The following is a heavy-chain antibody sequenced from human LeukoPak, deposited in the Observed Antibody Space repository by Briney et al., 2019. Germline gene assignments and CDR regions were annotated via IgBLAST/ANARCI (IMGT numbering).Heavy chain of an antibody. CDR3: ASEGDDFWSGYNDY. J-gene: IGHJ4*02. CDR2: IYTSGST. CDR1: GGSISSGSYY. Sequence: SETLSLTCTVSGGSISSGSYYWSWIRQPAGKGLEWIGRIYTSGSTNYNPSLKSRVTISVDTSKNQFSLKLSSVTAADTAVYYCASEGDDFWSGYNDYWGQGTLVTVSS. V-gene: IGHV4-61*02. D-gene: IGHD3-3*01.